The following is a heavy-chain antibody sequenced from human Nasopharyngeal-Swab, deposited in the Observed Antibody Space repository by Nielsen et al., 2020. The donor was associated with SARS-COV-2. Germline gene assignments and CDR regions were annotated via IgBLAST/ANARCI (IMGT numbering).Heavy chain of an antibody. V-gene: IGHV3-23*01. CDR3: AKVLAAAVAYYYGMDV. D-gene: IGHD6-13*01. J-gene: IGHJ6*02. CDR1: GFTFDDYA. Sequence: GGSLRLSCAASGFTFDDYAMNWVRQAPGKGLEWVSGISDGGGSTSYADSAKGRFTISRDNSKKTLYLQMNSLTAEDTAVYYCAKVLAAAVAYYYGMDVWGQGTTVTVSS. CDR2: ISDGGGST.